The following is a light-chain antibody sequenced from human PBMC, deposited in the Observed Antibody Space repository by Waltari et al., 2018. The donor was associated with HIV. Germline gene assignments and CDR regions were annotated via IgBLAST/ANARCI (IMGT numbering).Light chain of an antibody. CDR3: QQYDSFPLT. J-gene: IGKJ4*01. CDR2: DTS. V-gene: IGKV1-33*01. CDR1: QDIKNY. Sequence: DIQMTQSPSSLSASLGDRVTITCQASQDIKNYLNWYQQKPGKAPKLLIYDTSNLQTGVPSRFSGSGSGTDFTLIIDGLQPEDLATYYCQQYDSFPLTFGGGTKVEIK.